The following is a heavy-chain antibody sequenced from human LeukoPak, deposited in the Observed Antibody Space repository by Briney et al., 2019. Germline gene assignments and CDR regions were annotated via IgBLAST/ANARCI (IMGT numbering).Heavy chain of an antibody. V-gene: IGHV1-24*01. D-gene: IGHD6-25*01. CDR1: GYTLTELS. J-gene: IGHJ4*02. Sequence: ASVKVSCKVSGYTLTELSMHWVRQAPGKGLEWMGGFDPEDGETIYAQKFQGRVTMTEDTSTDTAYMELSSLRSEDTAVYYCATTRFCRSAVDYWGQGTLVTVSS. CDR3: ATTRFCRSAVDY. CDR2: FDPEDGET.